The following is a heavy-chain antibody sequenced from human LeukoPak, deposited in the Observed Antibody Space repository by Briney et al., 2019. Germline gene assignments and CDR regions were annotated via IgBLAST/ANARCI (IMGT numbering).Heavy chain of an antibody. V-gene: IGHV4-31*03. CDR3: SRGLDSRKLGY. D-gene: IGHD3-22*01. J-gene: IGHJ4*02. CDR1: GASFNSDDQY. CDR2: IHPSGML. Sequence: SETLSLTCTVSGASFNSDDQYWNWIRQSPGKGLEWIGSIHPSGMLYNNPSLESRVTMSRDTSKNQFSLNLIFVTAADTAVYFCSRGLDSRKLGYWGQGILVTVSS.